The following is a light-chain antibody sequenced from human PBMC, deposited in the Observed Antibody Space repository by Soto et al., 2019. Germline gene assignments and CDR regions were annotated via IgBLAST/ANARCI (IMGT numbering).Light chain of an antibody. J-gene: IGLJ1*01. CDR1: SDDVRAYNS. CDR3: CSSAPESTYV. V-gene: IGLV2-23*01. Sequence: QSVLALPASVSGSPRQSITISFTWTSDDVRAYNSFPWYQQLTHKARPCILYKCPHPPSGVSSRFSGSTSGNAASLTISGLQADGEADYFCCSSAPESTYVFGTGSKVTVL. CDR2: KCP.